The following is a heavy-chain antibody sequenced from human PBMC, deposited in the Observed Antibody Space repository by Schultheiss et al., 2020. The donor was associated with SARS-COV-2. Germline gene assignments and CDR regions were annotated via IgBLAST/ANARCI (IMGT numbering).Heavy chain of an antibody. CDR1: GFTFSSYS. CDR2: IWYDGSNK. V-gene: IGHV3-33*08. D-gene: IGHD3-16*01. J-gene: IGHJ4*02. Sequence: GESLKISCAASGFTFSSYSMNWVRQAPGKGLEWVAVIWYDGSNKYYADSVKGRFTISRDNSKNTLYLQMDSLRAEDTAVYYCARWGNSKILDHWGQGTLVTVSS. CDR3: ARWGNSKILDH.